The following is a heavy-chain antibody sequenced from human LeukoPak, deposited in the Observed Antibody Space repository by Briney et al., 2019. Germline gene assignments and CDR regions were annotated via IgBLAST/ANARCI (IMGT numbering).Heavy chain of an antibody. Sequence: SVKVSCKASGGTFSSYAISWVRQAPGQGLEWMGGIIPIFGTANYAQKFQGRVTITADESTSTAYMELSSLRSEDTAVYYCASQDVDTAMAHDYWGQGTLVTASS. CDR3: ASQDVDTAMAHDY. D-gene: IGHD5-18*01. J-gene: IGHJ4*02. CDR1: GGTFSSYA. CDR2: IIPIFGTA. V-gene: IGHV1-69*13.